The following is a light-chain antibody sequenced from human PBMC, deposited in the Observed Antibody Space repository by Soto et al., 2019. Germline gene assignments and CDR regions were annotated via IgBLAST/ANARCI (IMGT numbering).Light chain of an antibody. CDR3: QQHDNWPRT. Sequence: EIVMTQSPATLSVSPGERATLPCRASQSVSANLAWYQQKPGQAPRLLIYGASTRATGIPARFSGSGSGTEFTLTISSLQSEDFAVYYCQQHDNWPRTSGQGTTVE. V-gene: IGKV3-15*01. CDR2: GAS. CDR1: QSVSAN. J-gene: IGKJ1*01.